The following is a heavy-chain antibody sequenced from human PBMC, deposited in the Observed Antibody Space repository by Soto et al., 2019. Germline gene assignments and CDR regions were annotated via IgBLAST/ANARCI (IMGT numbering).Heavy chain of an antibody. J-gene: IGHJ6*03. CDR1: CGSISSSSYY. V-gene: IGHV4-39*01. CDR2: IYYSGST. D-gene: IGHD2-15*01. Sequence: SETLSVTCTVSCGSISSSSYYWGWIRQPPGKGLEWIGSIYYSGSTYYNPSLKSRVTISVDTSKNQFSLKLSSVTAADTAVYYCARLYCSGGSCHSGYYYYYYMDVWGKGTTVT. CDR3: ARLYCSGGSCHSGYYYYYYMDV.